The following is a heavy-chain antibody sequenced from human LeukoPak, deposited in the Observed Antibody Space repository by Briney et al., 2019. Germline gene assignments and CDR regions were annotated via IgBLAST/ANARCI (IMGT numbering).Heavy chain of an antibody. CDR3: ARDGAFRIYDY. CDR1: GFTFSSYW. D-gene: IGHD3-3*02. V-gene: IGHV3-7*01. J-gene: IGHJ4*02. Sequence: GGSLRLSCAASGFTFSSYWMTWVRQAPGKGLEWVASIKQDGNEKEYVDSVKGRFTISRDNARNSLYLQMSSLRADDTAVYYCARDGAFRIYDYWGQGTLVTVSS. CDR2: IKQDGNEK.